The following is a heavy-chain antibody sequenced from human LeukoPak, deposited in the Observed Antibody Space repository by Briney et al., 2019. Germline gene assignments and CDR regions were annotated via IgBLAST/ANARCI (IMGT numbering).Heavy chain of an antibody. CDR3: AKGRGYRGYPPCDY. CDR1: GFTFSSYG. V-gene: IGHV3-33*06. Sequence: GALRLSCAASGFTFSSYGMHWVRQPPGKGLEGGAVIWYDGSNKYYADSVKSRFTISRDNSKNTLYLQMNSRRAEDTAVYYCAKGRGYRGYPPCDYWGQGTLVTVSS. J-gene: IGHJ4*02. CDR2: IWYDGSNK. D-gene: IGHD5-12*01.